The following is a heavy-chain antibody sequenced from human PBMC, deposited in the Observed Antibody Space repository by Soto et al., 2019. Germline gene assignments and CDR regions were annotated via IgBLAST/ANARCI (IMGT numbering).Heavy chain of an antibody. CDR1: GCTFSNAW. Sequence: KAVGSLRRSGAASGCTFSNAWMSWVRQAPGKGLECVGRIRSKTDGGTTEYAAPVKGRFTISRDDSKNTLYLQMNSLKTEDTAVYYCTTEDIVVVVAANFDYWGQGTLVTVSS. CDR2: IRSKTDGGTT. J-gene: IGHJ4*02. D-gene: IGHD2-15*01. V-gene: IGHV3-15*01. CDR3: TTEDIVVVVAANFDY.